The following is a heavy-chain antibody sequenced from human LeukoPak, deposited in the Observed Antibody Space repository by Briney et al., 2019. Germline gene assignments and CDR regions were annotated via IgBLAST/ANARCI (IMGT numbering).Heavy chain of an antibody. V-gene: IGHV3-48*01. CDR3: ARVYSRGLRNYYYYMDV. CDR2: ISSSSSTI. D-gene: IGHD4-17*01. CDR1: GFTFSSYE. J-gene: IGHJ6*03. Sequence: GGSLRLSCAASGFTFSSYEMNWVRQAPGKGLEWVSYISSSSSTIYYADSVKGRFTIFRDNAKNSLYLQMNSLRAEDTAVYYCARVYSRGLRNYYYYMDVWGKGTTVTVSS.